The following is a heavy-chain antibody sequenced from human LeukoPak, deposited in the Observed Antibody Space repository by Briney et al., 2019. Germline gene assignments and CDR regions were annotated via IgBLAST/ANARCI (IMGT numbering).Heavy chain of an antibody. CDR2: INHSGST. Sequence: SETLSLTCAVYGGSFSGYYWSWIRQPPGKGLEWIGEINHSGSTNYNPSLKSRVTISVDTSKNQFSLKLSSVIAADTAVYYCARGLWYFDYWGQGTLVTVSS. V-gene: IGHV4-34*01. CDR1: GGSFSGYY. J-gene: IGHJ4*02. D-gene: IGHD2-21*01. CDR3: ARGLWYFDY.